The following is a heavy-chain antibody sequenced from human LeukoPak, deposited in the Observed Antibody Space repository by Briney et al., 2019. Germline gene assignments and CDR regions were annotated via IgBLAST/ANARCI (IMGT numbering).Heavy chain of an antibody. CDR1: GGSISSYY. J-gene: IGHJ4*02. CDR2: IYSSGST. CDR3: ARHLTGSSVCIEY. V-gene: IGHV4-4*09. D-gene: IGHD2-8*02. Sequence: SETLSLTCTVSGGSISSYYWSWIRQPPGKGLEWIGYIYSSGSTNYNPPLKSRVTISIDTSKNQFSLKLSSVTAADTAVYYCARHLTGSSVCIEYWGQGTLVTVSS.